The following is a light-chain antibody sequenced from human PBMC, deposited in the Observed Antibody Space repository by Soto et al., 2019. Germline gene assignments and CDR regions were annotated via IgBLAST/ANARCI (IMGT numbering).Light chain of an antibody. Sequence: DLQMPPSPSTLSASVGDRFPITCRASQSISSWLAWYQQKPGKATKLLIYKASTLKSGVPSRFSGSGSGTEFTLTISSLQPDEFATYYCQHYNSYSEAVGEGTKVAIK. CDR3: QHYNSYSEA. V-gene: IGKV1-5*03. J-gene: IGKJ4*01. CDR2: KAS. CDR1: QSISSW.